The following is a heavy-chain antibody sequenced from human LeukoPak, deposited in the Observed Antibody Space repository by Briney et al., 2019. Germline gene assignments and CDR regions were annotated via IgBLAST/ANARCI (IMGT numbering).Heavy chain of an antibody. CDR2: INHSGST. V-gene: IGHV4-34*01. D-gene: IGHD3-3*02. J-gene: IGHJ6*04. CDR1: GGSFSGYY. Sequence: SETLSLTCAVYGGSFSGYYWSWIRQPPGKGLEWIGEINHSGSTNYNPSLKSRVTMSVDTSKNQFSLKLSSVTAADTAVYYCARVSSYYYYGMDVWGKGTTVTVSS. CDR3: ARVSSYYYYGMDV.